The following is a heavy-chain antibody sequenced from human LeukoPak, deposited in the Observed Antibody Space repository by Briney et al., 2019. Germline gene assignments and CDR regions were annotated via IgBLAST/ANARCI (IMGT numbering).Heavy chain of an antibody. Sequence: HPGGSLRLSCAASGFTFSSYAMSWVRQAPGKGLEWASAISGSGGSTYYADSVKGRFTISRDNSKNTLYLQMNSLRAEDTAVYYCAKVRGSGSYYYFDYWGQGTLVTVSS. J-gene: IGHJ4*02. CDR2: ISGSGGST. D-gene: IGHD3-10*01. V-gene: IGHV3-23*01. CDR3: AKVRGSGSYYYFDY. CDR1: GFTFSSYA.